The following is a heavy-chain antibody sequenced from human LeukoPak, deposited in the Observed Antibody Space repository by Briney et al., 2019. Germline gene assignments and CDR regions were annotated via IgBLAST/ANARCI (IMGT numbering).Heavy chain of an antibody. V-gene: IGHV4-30-4*01. Sequence: SETLSLTCTVSGGSISSGDYYWSWIRQPPGKGLEWIGYIYYSGGTYYNPSLKSRVTISVDTSKNQFSLKLSSVTAADTAVYYCARDLLNEGNHLDYWGQGTLVTVSS. J-gene: IGHJ4*02. CDR1: GGSISSGDYY. CDR3: ARDLLNEGNHLDY. D-gene: IGHD4-23*01. CDR2: IYYSGGT.